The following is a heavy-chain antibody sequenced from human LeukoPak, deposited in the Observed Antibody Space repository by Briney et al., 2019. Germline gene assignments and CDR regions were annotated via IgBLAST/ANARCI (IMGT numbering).Heavy chain of an antibody. D-gene: IGHD1-26*01. CDR3: ARHEYSGSYYGLSWFDP. CDR2: IYYSGST. V-gene: IGHV4-39*01. CDR1: GGSISSSGYY. Sequence: SETLSLTCAVFGGSISSSGYYWGWIRQPPGKGLEWIASIYYSGSTYYNPSLKSRVTISVDTSKNQLSLKLSSLTAADTAVYYCARHEYSGSYYGLSWFDPWGQGTLVTVSS. J-gene: IGHJ5*02.